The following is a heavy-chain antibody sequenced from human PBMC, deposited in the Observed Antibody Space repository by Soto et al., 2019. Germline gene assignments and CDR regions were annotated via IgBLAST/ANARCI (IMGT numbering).Heavy chain of an antibody. Sequence: GESLKISCRGSGYSFITYWIGWVRQMPGKGLEWMGIIYPGDSDIRYSPSFQGQVIISADRSISTAYLQWTSLKASDTAMYYCVRQRALDSSGHYSDFWGQGTHITVSS. CDR2: IYPGDSDI. J-gene: IGHJ4*02. CDR3: VRQRALDSSGHYSDF. D-gene: IGHD3-22*01. CDR1: GYSFITYW. V-gene: IGHV5-51*01.